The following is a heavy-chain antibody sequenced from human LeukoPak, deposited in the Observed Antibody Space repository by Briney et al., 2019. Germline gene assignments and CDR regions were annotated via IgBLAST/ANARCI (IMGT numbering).Heavy chain of an antibody. CDR3: ARVLRRERYFDWKHTGDWFDP. Sequence: PSETLCLTCAVSGGSISSYYWSWVRQPPGKGLEWVGYIYYSGRTNYNPSLKRRGTISVDTSKKQCSLKLSSVTAAGTAVSYCARVLRRERYFDWKHTGDWFDPWGQGTLVTVSS. CDR1: GGSISSYY. CDR2: IYYSGRT. D-gene: IGHD3-9*01. V-gene: IGHV4-59*01. J-gene: IGHJ5*02.